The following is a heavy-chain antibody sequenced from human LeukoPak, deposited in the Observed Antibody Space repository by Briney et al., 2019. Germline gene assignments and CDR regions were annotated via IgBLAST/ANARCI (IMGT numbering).Heavy chain of an antibody. Sequence: GESLKISCKGSGYSFTSYWISWVRQMPGKGLEWVGRIDPSDSYTNYSPSFQGHVTISADKSISTAYLQWSSLKASDTAMYYCARRGASNNWFDPWGQGTLVTVSS. V-gene: IGHV5-10-1*01. CDR3: ARRGASNNWFDP. D-gene: IGHD3-10*01. J-gene: IGHJ5*02. CDR1: GYSFTSYW. CDR2: IDPSDSYT.